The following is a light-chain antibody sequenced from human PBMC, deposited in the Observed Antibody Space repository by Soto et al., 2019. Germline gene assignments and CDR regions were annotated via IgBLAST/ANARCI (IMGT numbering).Light chain of an antibody. CDR2: AAS. V-gene: IGKV1-12*01. Sequence: DIPMTQSPSSVSASVGDRVTITCRATQGISSWLAWYQQKPGKAPKLLIYAASSLQSGVSSRFSGSGSGTGFNLTISSLQPEDVATDYYQPANSFTLTFGQGTKVDSK. CDR1: QGISSW. J-gene: IGKJ1*01. CDR3: QPANSFTLT.